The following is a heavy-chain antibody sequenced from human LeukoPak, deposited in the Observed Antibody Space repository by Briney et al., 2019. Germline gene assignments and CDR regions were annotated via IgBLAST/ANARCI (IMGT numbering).Heavy chain of an antibody. CDR1: GGSISSGSYY. V-gene: IGHV4-61*02. CDR3: ARESWHYYDSSGYWPFDY. J-gene: IGHJ4*02. Sequence: SETLSLTCTVSGGSISSGSYYWSWIRQPAGKGLEWIGRIYTSGSTNYNPSLKSRVTISVDTSKNQFSLKLSSVTAADTAVYYCARESWHYYDSSGYWPFDYWGQGTLVTVSS. CDR2: IYTSGST. D-gene: IGHD3-22*01.